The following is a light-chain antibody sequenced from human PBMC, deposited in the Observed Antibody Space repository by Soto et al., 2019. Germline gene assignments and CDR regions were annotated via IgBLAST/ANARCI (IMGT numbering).Light chain of an antibody. CDR2: DVS. CDR3: ISYTSDDVRYV. V-gene: IGLV2-14*03. CDR1: NSDVGGYNY. Sequence: QSALTQPASVSGSPGQSITISCTGTNSDVGGYNYVSWYQQHPGKAPKLLIYDVSSRPSGLSNRFSGSKSGNTASLIISGLQAEDEADYYCISYTSDDVRYVFGTGTKVTVL. J-gene: IGLJ1*01.